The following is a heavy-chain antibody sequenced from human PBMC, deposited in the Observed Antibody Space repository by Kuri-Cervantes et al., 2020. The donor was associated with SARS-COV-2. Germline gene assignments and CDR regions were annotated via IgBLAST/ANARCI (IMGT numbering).Heavy chain of an antibody. CDR3: AGGEGVVVVPAIRYAFHI. V-gene: IGHV3-53*01. Sequence: ETLSFTCAASGFTVSSNYMSWVRQAPGKGLEWVSVIYSGGSTYYADSVKGRFTISRDNSKNTLYLQMNSLRAEDTAVYYCAGGEGVVVVPAIRYAFHIWGQGTMVTVSS. CDR2: IYSGGST. CDR1: GFTVSSNY. J-gene: IGHJ3*02. D-gene: IGHD2-2*01.